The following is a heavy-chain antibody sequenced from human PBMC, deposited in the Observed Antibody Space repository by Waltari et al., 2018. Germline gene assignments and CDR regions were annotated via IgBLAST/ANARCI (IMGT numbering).Heavy chain of an antibody. D-gene: IGHD2-2*01. J-gene: IGHJ4*02. CDR3: VPAANNYDA. CDR2: GST. V-gene: IGHV4-39*01. Sequence: GSTYYNPSLKSRVTISVDTSKNQFSLKLSSVTAADTAVYYCVPAANNYDAWGQGTLVTVSS.